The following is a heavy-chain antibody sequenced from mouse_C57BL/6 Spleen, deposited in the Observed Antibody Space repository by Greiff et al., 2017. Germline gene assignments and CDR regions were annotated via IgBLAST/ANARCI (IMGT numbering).Heavy chain of an antibody. V-gene: IGHV5-9-1*02. CDR3: TRVWDYGWFAY. Sequence: EVKLVESGEGLVKPGGSLKLSCAASGFTFSSYAMSWVRQTPEKRLEWVAYISSGGDYIYYADTVKGRFTISRDNAGNTLYLQMSSLKSEDTAMYYCTRVWDYGWFAYWGQGTLVTVSA. CDR1: GFTFSSYA. J-gene: IGHJ3*01. CDR2: ISSGGDYI. D-gene: IGHD2-4*01.